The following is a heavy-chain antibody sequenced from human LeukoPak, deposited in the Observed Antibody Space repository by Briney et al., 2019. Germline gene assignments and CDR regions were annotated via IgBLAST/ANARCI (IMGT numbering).Heavy chain of an antibody. Sequence: KSSETLSLTCTVSGGSISSYYWSWIRQPPGKGLEWIGYIYYSGSTNYNPSLKSRATISVDTSKNQFSLKLSSVTAADTAVYCCARALRYYGSGSYYNVNWFDPWGQGTLVTVSS. CDR1: GGSISSYY. D-gene: IGHD3-10*01. CDR3: ARALRYYGSGSYYNVNWFDP. CDR2: IYYSGST. J-gene: IGHJ5*02. V-gene: IGHV4-59*01.